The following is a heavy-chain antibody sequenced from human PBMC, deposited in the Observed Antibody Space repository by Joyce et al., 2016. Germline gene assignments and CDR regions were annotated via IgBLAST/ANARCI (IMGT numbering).Heavy chain of an antibody. D-gene: IGHD4-11*01. J-gene: IGHJ5*02. CDR1: GYSFTSYW. Sequence: EVQLVQSGAEVKKPGESLKISCQGSGYSFTSYWIGWVRLMPGKGREWMGIIYPGDSGTRYSPSFQGQVTISADKSISTAYLQWSSLKTSDTAIYYCARTSYSNYVNYFDPWGQGTLVTVSS. V-gene: IGHV5-51*01. CDR3: ARTSYSNYVNYFDP. CDR2: IYPGDSGT.